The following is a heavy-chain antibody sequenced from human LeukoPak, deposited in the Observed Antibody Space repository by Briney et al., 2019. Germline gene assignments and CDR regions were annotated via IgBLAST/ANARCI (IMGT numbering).Heavy chain of an antibody. CDR2: IIPIFGTA. CDR3: ARAPFGIGSYCSGGSCRADYFDY. Sequence: ASVKVSCKASGGTFSSYAISWVRQAPGQGLEWMGGIIPIFGTANYAQKFQGRVTITADESTSTAYMELSSLRSEDTAVYYCARAPFGIGSYCSGGSCRADYFDYWGQGTLVTVSS. J-gene: IGHJ4*02. D-gene: IGHD2-15*01. V-gene: IGHV1-69*13. CDR1: GGTFSSYA.